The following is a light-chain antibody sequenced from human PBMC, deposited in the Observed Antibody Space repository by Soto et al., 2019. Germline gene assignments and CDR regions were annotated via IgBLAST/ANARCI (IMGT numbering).Light chain of an antibody. CDR3: MQSLQTPIT. V-gene: IGKV2-28*01. CDR1: RRLLQSYGYNY. J-gene: IGKJ2*01. CDR2: LDS. Sequence: DIVLTQSPLTLPVSLGEPASISCRASRRLLQSYGYNYLDWFLQKPGQSPQLLVYLDSNRASGVPGRFSGSGSGTDFTLKISRVEAEDVGVYYCMQSLQTPITFGQGTRLEI.